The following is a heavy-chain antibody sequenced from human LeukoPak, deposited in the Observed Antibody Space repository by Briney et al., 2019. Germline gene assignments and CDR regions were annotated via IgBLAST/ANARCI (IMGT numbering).Heavy chain of an antibody. CDR1: GFTFSSYA. CDR3: ARVGYCSSTSCSYYYYYGMDA. V-gene: IGHV3-30-3*01. CDR2: ISYDGSNK. D-gene: IGHD2-2*01. J-gene: IGHJ6*02. Sequence: GGSLRLSCAASGFTFSSYAMHWVRQAPGKGLEWVAVISYDGSNKYYADSVKGRFTISRDNSKNTLYLQMNSLRAEDTAVYYCARVGYCSSTSCSYYYYYGMDAWGQGTTVTVSS.